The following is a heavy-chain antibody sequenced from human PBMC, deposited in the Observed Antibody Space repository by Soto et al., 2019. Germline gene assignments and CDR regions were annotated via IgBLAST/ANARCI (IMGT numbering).Heavy chain of an antibody. Sequence: PSETLSLTCAVYGGSFSGYYWSWIRQPPGKGLEWIGEINHSGSTNYNPSLKSRVTISVDKSKNQFSLKLSSVTAADTAVYYCATSYGSGSYFLGYWGQGTLVPVSS. CDR1: GGSFSGYY. D-gene: IGHD3-10*01. J-gene: IGHJ4*02. CDR2: INHSGST. V-gene: IGHV4-34*01. CDR3: ATSYGSGSYFLGY.